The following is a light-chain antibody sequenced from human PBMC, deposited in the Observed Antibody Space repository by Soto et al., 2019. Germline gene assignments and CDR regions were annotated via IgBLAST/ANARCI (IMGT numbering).Light chain of an antibody. CDR2: GTS. J-gene: IGKJ1*01. V-gene: IGKV3-20*01. CDR3: QQYGCCT. Sequence: EIVLTQSPGTLSVSPGERATLSCRASQTISSNNLAWYQQKPGQAPSLLIYGTSSRATGIPDRFSGSGSGTDFTLTISRLEPEDSSIYYCQQYGCCTFGQGTKVEI. CDR1: QTISSNN.